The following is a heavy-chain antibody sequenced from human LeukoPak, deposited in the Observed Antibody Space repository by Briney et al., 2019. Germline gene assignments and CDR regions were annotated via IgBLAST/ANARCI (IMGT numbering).Heavy chain of an antibody. J-gene: IGHJ5*02. Sequence: GSLRPSCAASGFTFSNYPIHWVRQAPGKGLEFVSSIHSNGISTYYGNSVKGRFTVSRDNSKNTVYLQMGSLREEDMAVYYCARTQQWLATGGWYWFDTWGQGTLVTVSS. V-gene: IGHV3-64*01. CDR2: IHSNGIST. CDR3: ARTQQWLATGGWYWFDT. D-gene: IGHD6-19*01. CDR1: GFTFSNYP.